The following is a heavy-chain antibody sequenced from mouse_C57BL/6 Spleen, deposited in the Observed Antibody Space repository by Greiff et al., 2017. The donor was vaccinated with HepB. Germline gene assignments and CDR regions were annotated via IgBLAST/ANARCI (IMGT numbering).Heavy chain of an antibody. J-gene: IGHJ4*01. CDR3: ARAYYGRREDAMDY. Sequence: VQLQQSGPVLVKPGASVKMSCKASGYTFTDYYMNWVKQSHGKSLEWIGVINPYNGGTSYNQKFKGKATLTVDKSSSTAYMELNSLTSEDSAVYYCARAYYGRREDAMDYWGQGTSVTVSS. CDR1: GYTFTDYY. V-gene: IGHV1-19*01. D-gene: IGHD1-1*01. CDR2: INPYNGGT.